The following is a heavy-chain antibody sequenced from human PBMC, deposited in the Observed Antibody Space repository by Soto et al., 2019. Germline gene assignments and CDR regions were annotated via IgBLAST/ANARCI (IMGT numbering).Heavy chain of an antibody. J-gene: IGHJ4*02. CDR2: INHSGST. V-gene: IGHV4-34*01. Sequence: SETLSLTCAVYGGSFSGYYWSWIRQPPGKGLEWIGEINHSGSTNYDPSLKSRVTISVDTSKNQFSLKLSSVTAADTAVYYCARTGSGYVHRTPDYWGQGTLVTVSS. D-gene: IGHD5-12*01. CDR1: GGSFSGYY. CDR3: ARTGSGYVHRTPDY.